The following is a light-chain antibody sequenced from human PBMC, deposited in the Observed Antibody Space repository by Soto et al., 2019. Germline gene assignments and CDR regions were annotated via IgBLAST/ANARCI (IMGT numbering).Light chain of an antibody. CDR2: DAS. CDR1: QSVSSY. Sequence: EIVLTQSPASLSLSPGERATLSCRASQSVSSYLAWYQQKPGQAPRLLIYDASNWATGIPARFSGSGSETDFTLTISSLQPEDFAIYYCQQYNDYQYTFGQGTRLEIK. V-gene: IGKV3-11*01. J-gene: IGKJ5*01. CDR3: QQYNDYQYT.